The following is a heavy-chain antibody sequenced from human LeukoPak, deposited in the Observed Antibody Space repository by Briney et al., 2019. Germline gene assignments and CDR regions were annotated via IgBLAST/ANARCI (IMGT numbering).Heavy chain of an antibody. CDR1: GYTFTGYY. V-gene: IGHV1-2*02. CDR2: INPNSGGT. Sequence: SVKVSCKASGYTFTGYYMHWVRQAPGQGLEWMGWINPNSGGTNYAQKFQGRVTMTRDTSISTAYMELSRLRSDDTAVYYCAREYTMIVVVSGYFDYWGQGTLVTVSS. D-gene: IGHD3-22*01. CDR3: AREYTMIVVVSGYFDY. J-gene: IGHJ4*02.